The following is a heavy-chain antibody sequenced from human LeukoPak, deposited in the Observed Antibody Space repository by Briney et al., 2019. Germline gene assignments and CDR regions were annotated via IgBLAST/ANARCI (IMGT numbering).Heavy chain of an antibody. V-gene: IGHV2-5*02. Sequence: SGPTLVKPTQTLTLTRTFSGFSLSTSGVGVGWIRQPPGKALEWLALIYWDDDKRYSPSLKSRLTITKDTSKNQVVLTMTNMDPVDTATYYCAHSNYDILTGYPSLDYYYGMDVWGKGTSVTVSS. J-gene: IGHJ6*04. CDR3: AHSNYDILTGYPSLDYYYGMDV. D-gene: IGHD3-9*01. CDR2: IYWDDDK. CDR1: GFSLSTSGVG.